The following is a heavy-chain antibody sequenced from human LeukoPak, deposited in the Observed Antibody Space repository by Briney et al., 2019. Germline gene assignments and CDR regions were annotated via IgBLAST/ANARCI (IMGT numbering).Heavy chain of an antibody. CDR3: ARGLESAVSFDY. J-gene: IGHJ4*02. CDR1: GFTFSSHW. Sequence: GGSLRLSCAASGFTFSSHWMSWVRQAPGKGLEWVANIKQDGSEKYYVDSMKGRFTISGDNAKNSLYLQMNSLRAEDTAVYYCARGLESAVSFDYWGQGTLATVSS. V-gene: IGHV3-7*01. CDR2: IKQDGSEK.